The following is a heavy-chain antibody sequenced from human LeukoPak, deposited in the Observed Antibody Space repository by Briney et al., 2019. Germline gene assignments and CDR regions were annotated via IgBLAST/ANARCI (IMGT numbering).Heavy chain of an antibody. CDR3: ARVVRPQGDFDS. Sequence: SETLSLTCAVCDYSITYGYFWAWIRQPPGKGLEWIGSISHSGSPHYSPTLESRVTISRDTSENKFSLKMTSVTAADTAVYFCARVVRPQGDFDSWGQGTLVIISS. V-gene: IGHV4-38-2*01. J-gene: IGHJ4*02. D-gene: IGHD3-22*01. CDR2: ISHSGSP. CDR1: DYSITYGYF.